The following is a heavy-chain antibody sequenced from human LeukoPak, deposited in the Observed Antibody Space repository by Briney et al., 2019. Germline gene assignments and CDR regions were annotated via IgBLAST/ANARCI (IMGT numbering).Heavy chain of an antibody. CDR3: ANHDYGDYLAAFDI. Sequence: GGSLRLSCAASGFTFSSCAMSWVRQAPGKGLEWVSAISGSGGSTYYADSVKGRFTISRDNSKNTLYLQMNSLRAEDTAVYYCANHDYGDYLAAFDIWGQGTMVTVSS. J-gene: IGHJ3*02. CDR1: GFTFSSCA. CDR2: ISGSGGST. D-gene: IGHD4-17*01. V-gene: IGHV3-23*01.